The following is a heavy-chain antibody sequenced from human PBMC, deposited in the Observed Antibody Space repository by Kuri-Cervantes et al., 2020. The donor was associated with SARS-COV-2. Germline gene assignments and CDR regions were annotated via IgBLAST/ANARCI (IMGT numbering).Heavy chain of an antibody. CDR3: VKGRLWFGDRTFDY. Sequence: GGSLRLSCSASGFTFSSYAMNWVRQAPGKGLEYVSAISSNGGSTYYADSVKGRFTISRDNSKNTLYLQMSSLRAEDTAVYYCVKGRLWFGDRTFDYWGQGTLVTVPS. D-gene: IGHD3-10*01. V-gene: IGHV3-64D*06. CDR2: ISSNGGST. J-gene: IGHJ4*02. CDR1: GFTFSSYA.